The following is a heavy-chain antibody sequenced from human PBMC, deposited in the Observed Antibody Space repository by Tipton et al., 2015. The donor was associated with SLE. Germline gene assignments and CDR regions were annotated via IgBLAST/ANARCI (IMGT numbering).Heavy chain of an antibody. CDR1: GFTFSSYG. Sequence: QVQLVQSGGGLVQPGRSLRLSCAASGFTFSSYGMHWVRQAPGKGLEWVAFIRYDGSNKYYADSVKGRFTISRDNSKNTLYLQMNGLRAEDTAVYYCAKDRGWGPDAFDIWGRGTMVTVSS. V-gene: IGHV3-30*02. J-gene: IGHJ3*02. CDR3: AKDRGWGPDAFDI. CDR2: IRYDGSNK. D-gene: IGHD1-26*01.